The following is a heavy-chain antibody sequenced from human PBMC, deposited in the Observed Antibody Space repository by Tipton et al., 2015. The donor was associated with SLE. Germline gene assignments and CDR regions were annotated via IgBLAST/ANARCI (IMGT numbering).Heavy chain of an antibody. J-gene: IGHJ4*02. V-gene: IGHV3-48*04. D-gene: IGHD3-16*01. CDR2: ISSSGSTI. CDR3: ARVGGYGPADY. Sequence: GSLRLSCAASGFTFSSYGMHWVRQAPGKGLEWVSYISSSGSTIYYADSVKGRFTISRDNAKNSLYLQMNSLRAEDTAVYYCARVGGYGPADYWGQGTLVTVSS. CDR1: GFTFSSYG.